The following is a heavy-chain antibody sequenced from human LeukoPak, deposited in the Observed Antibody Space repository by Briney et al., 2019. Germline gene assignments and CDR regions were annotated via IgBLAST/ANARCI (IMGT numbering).Heavy chain of an antibody. CDR3: ARAVNTPFGSFDP. D-gene: IGHD4-17*01. J-gene: IGHJ5*02. CDR1: GFTFSSYS. Sequence: GGSLRLSCAASGFTFSSYSMNWVRQAPGKGLEWVSYISSSSSTIYYADSVKGRFTISRDNAKNSLYLQMNSLRAEDTAVYYCARAVNTPFGSFDPWGQGTLVTVSS. CDR2: ISSSSSTI. V-gene: IGHV3-48*01.